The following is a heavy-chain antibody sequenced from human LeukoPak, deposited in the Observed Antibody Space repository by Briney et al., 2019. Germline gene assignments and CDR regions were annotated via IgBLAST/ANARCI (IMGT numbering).Heavy chain of an antibody. CDR3: VRGKPYSSSWYPYDY. J-gene: IGHJ4*02. V-gene: IGHV3-7*01. CDR1: GFTFSSYW. D-gene: IGHD6-13*01. CDR2: IKHDGSER. Sequence: PGGSLRLSCAASGFTFSSYWMSWVRQAPGKGLEWVANIKHDGSERYYVDSVKGRFTISGDNAKNSLYLQMNSLRAEDTAMYYCVRGKPYSSSWYPYDYWGQGTLVTVSS.